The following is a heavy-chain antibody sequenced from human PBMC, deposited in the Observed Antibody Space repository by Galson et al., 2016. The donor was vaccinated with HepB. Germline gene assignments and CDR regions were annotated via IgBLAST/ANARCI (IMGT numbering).Heavy chain of an antibody. Sequence: SVKVSCKASGYTFTSYAMHWVRQAPGQRLEWMGWINAGNGNTKYSQKFQGRVTITRDTSASTAYMELNSMRAEDTAVYYCATHVSGYYGQWGQGTLVTVSS. V-gene: IGHV1-3*01. D-gene: IGHD3-3*01. J-gene: IGHJ4*02. CDR1: GYTFTSYA. CDR3: ATHVSGYYGQ. CDR2: INAGNGNT.